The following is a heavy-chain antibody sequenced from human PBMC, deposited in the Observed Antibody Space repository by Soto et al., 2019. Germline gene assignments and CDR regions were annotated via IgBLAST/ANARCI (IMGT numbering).Heavy chain of an antibody. D-gene: IGHD6-13*01. CDR2: ISGSGGST. CDR1: GFTFSSYA. V-gene: IGHV3-23*01. CDR3: AKVGGIAAAGHPDIDY. Sequence: GGSLRLSCAASGFTFSSYAMSWVRQAPGKGLEWVSAISGSGGSTYYADSVKGRFTISRDNSKNTLYLQMNSLRAEDTAVYYCAKVGGIAAAGHPDIDYWGQGTLVTVSS. J-gene: IGHJ4*02.